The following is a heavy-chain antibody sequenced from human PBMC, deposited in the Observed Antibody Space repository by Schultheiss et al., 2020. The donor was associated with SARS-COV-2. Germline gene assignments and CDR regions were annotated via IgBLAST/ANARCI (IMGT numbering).Heavy chain of an antibody. CDR3: ARHYSISGPYFDY. V-gene: IGHV1-18*01. D-gene: IGHD6-6*01. Sequence: ASVKVSCKASGGTFSSYGISWVRQAPGQGLEWMGWINPNSGGTNYAQKLQGRVTMTTDTSTSTAYMELRSLRSDDTAVYYCARHYSISGPYFDYWGQGTLVTVSS. CDR1: GGTFSSYG. J-gene: IGHJ4*02. CDR2: INPNSGGT.